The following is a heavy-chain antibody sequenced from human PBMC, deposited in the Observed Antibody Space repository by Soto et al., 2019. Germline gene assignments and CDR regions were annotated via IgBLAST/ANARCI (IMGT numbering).Heavy chain of an antibody. Sequence: QVQLQQWGAGLLKPSGTLSLTCAVYGGSFSGYYWSWIRQPPGKGLEWIGEINHSGSTNYNPSLKSRVTISVDTSKNQFSLKLSSVTAADTAVYYCARHRRYYYGWGAFDIWGQGTLVTVSS. V-gene: IGHV4-34*01. CDR3: ARHRRYYYGWGAFDI. CDR2: INHSGST. D-gene: IGHD3-10*01. J-gene: IGHJ3*02. CDR1: GGSFSGYY.